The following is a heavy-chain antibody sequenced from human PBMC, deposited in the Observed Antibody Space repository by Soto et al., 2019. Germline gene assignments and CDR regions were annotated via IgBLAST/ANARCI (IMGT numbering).Heavy chain of an antibody. J-gene: IGHJ4*02. Sequence: EVQLVESGGGLVQPGGSLRLSCTASGFTFSSYGMNWVRQAPGKGLEWVSSISSSSSTIYYADSVRGRFTISRDNAKHSLYLQMNSLRDEDTAVYYCAREISVAGGHFDYWGQGTLVTVSS. CDR1: GFTFSSYG. V-gene: IGHV3-48*02. CDR3: AREISVAGGHFDY. CDR2: ISSSSSTI. D-gene: IGHD6-19*01.